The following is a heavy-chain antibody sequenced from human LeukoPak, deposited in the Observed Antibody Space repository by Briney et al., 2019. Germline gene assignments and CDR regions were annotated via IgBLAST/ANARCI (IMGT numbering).Heavy chain of an antibody. J-gene: IGHJ4*02. D-gene: IGHD4-17*01. CDR3: AIPMTTVTTFDY. Sequence: GESLKISCKASGYSFTTYWIAWVRQMPGKGLEWMGIIYPGDSDSRYSPSFQGQVTISADKSISTAYLQWSSLKASDTAMYYCAIPMTTVTTFDYWGQGTLVTVSS. CDR2: IYPGDSDS. V-gene: IGHV5-51*01. CDR1: GYSFTTYW.